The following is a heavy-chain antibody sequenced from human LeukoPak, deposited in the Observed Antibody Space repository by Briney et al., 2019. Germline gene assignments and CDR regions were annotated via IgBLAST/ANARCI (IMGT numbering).Heavy chain of an antibody. J-gene: IGHJ4*02. CDR3: ARGVRWLQLSYFDY. D-gene: IGHD5-24*01. CDR1: GGSISNYY. Sequence: PSETLSLTCTVSGGSISNYYWSWIRQHPGKGLEWIGYIYYSGSTYYNPSLKSRVTISVDTSKNQFSLKLSSVTAADTAVYYCARGVRWLQLSYFDYWGQGTLVTVSS. CDR2: IYYSGST. V-gene: IGHV4-59*06.